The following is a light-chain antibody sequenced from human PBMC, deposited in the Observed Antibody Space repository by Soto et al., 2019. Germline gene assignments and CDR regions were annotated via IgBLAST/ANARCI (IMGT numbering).Light chain of an antibody. CDR2: GAS. CDR1: QNISSN. CDR3: QQYKNWLCT. Sequence: EIVMTQSPATLSVSPGEIATLSCRASQNISSNLAWYQQKPGQAPRLLIDGASTRATGIPGKFSGSGSGTAFTLNISGLQSEDFAVYYCQQYKNWLCTFGQGTKVELK. V-gene: IGKV3-15*01. J-gene: IGKJ1*01.